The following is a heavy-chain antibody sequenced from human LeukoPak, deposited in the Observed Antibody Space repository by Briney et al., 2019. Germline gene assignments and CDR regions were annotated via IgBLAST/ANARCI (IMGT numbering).Heavy chain of an antibody. Sequence: GASVKVSCKASGYTFTSYGISWVRQAPGQGLEWMGWISAYNGNTNYAQKLQGRVIMTTDTSTSTAYMELRSLRSDDTAVYYCARGRTGGYDFWSGYYTTYGMDVWGQGTTVTVSS. J-gene: IGHJ6*02. V-gene: IGHV1-18*01. D-gene: IGHD3-3*01. CDR2: ISAYNGNT. CDR3: ARGRTGGYDFWSGYYTTYGMDV. CDR1: GYTFTSYG.